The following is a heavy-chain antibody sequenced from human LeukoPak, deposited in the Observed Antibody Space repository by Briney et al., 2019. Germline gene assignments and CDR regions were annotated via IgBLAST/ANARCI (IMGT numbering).Heavy chain of an antibody. V-gene: IGHV4-59*12. D-gene: IGHD2-2*01. Sequence: SETLSLTCTVSGGSISSYYWSWIRQPPGKGLEWIGYIYYSGSTNYNPSLKSRVTISVDTSKNQFSLKLSSVTAADTAVYYCARVGYCSSTSCYVGGAFDIWGQGTMVTVSS. J-gene: IGHJ3*02. CDR3: ARVGYCSSTSCYVGGAFDI. CDR1: GGSISSYY. CDR2: IYYSGST.